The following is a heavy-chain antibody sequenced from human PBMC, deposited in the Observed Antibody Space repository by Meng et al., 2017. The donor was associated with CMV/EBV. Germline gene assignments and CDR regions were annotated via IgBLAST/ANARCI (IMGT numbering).Heavy chain of an antibody. D-gene: IGHD6-13*01. CDR3: ARYLSIAAQFPREGMAV. V-gene: IGHV3-21*01. CDR1: GFTISSHS. CDR2: ISSSSSYI. J-gene: IGHJ6*02. Sequence: LTCAASGFTISSHSMNWVRQAPGKGLGWVSSISSSSSYIYYADSVKGRFTISRDNAKNSLYLQMNSLRAEDTAVYYCARYLSIAAQFPREGMAVWGQGTTVTVSS.